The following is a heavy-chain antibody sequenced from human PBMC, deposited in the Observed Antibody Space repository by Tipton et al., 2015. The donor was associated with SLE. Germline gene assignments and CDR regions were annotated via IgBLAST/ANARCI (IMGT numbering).Heavy chain of an antibody. V-gene: IGHV4-59*12. CDR1: GGSISNYY. D-gene: IGHD3-9*01. Sequence: LRLSCTVSGGSISNYYWSWIRQPPGKGLEWIGYIYDNGRTNYNPSLKGRVTMSFDTSKNQFSLKLSSMTAADTAVYYCARVGAYYDFLTGAGYYYYYMDVWGKGTTVTVSS. CDR2: IYDNGRT. CDR3: ARVGAYYDFLTGAGYYYYYMDV. J-gene: IGHJ6*03.